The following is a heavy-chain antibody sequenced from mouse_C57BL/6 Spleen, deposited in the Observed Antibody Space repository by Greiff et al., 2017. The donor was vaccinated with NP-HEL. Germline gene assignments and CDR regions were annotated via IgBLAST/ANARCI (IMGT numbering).Heavy chain of an antibody. D-gene: IGHD2-4*01. CDR3: ARDDYDDGRFDY. CDR1: GFTFSSYA. CDR2: ISDGGSYT. V-gene: IGHV5-4*01. Sequence: EVNVVESGGGLVKPGGSLKLSCAASGFTFSSYAMSWVRQTPEKRLEWVATISDGGSYTYYPDNVKGRFTISRDNAKNNLYLQMSHLKSEDTAMYYCARDDYDDGRFDYWGQGTTLTVSS. J-gene: IGHJ2*01.